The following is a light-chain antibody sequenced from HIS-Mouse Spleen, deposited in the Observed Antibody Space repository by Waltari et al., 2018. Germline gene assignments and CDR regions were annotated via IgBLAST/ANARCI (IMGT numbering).Light chain of an antibody. Sequence: QSALTQPASVSGSPGQSITISCTGTSSDVGRYNLVSPYQQHPGKAPKLMIYEGSKRPSGVSNRFSGSKSGNTASLTISGIQAEDEADYYCCSYAGSSFVVFGGGTKLTVL. CDR2: EGS. CDR3: CSYAGSSFVV. CDR1: SSDVGRYNL. J-gene: IGLJ2*01. V-gene: IGLV2-23*01.